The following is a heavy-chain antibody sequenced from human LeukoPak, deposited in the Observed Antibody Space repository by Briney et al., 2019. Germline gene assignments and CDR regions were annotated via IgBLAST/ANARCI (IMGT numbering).Heavy chain of an antibody. Sequence: GGSLRLSCAASGFTFSSYGMSWVRQAPGKGLEWVSAISGSGGSTYYADSVKGRFTISRDNSKNTLYLQMNSLRAEDTAVYYCAKDRPSVRRNNYYYGMDVWGQGTTVTVSS. CDR1: GFTFSSYG. CDR2: ISGSGGST. CDR3: AKDRPSVRRNNYYYGMDV. V-gene: IGHV3-23*01. J-gene: IGHJ6*02. D-gene: IGHD3-10*02.